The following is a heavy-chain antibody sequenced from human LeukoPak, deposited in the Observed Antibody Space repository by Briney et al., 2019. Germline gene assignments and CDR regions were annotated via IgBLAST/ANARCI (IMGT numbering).Heavy chain of an antibody. CDR3: ARKYSSSTLDY. CDR1: DFTFSDYY. J-gene: IGHJ4*02. D-gene: IGHD6-6*01. Sequence: GASLRLSCAASDFTFSDYYMSWIRHAPGKGLEWVSYISGSGTYTNYADSVKGRFIISRDNAKNSLYLQMNSLRAEDTAVYYCARKYSSSTLDYWGQGILVTVSS. V-gene: IGHV3-11*06. CDR2: ISGSGTYT.